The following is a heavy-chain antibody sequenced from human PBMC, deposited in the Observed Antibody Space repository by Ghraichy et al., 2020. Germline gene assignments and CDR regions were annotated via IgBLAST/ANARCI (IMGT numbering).Heavy chain of an antibody. D-gene: IGHD1-1*01. CDR2: INGDGTLI. J-gene: IGHJ5*01. V-gene: IGHV3-74*01. CDR3: AKEGDWNLDS. Sequence: GGSLRLSCAASGSTFSPYWMHSVRQVPGKGLVWVSRINGDGTLIHYADSVKGRVTISRDNAKKTLYLQMNSLRVEDTGIYYCAKEGDWNLDSWGQGTLVTVSS. CDR1: GSTFSPYW.